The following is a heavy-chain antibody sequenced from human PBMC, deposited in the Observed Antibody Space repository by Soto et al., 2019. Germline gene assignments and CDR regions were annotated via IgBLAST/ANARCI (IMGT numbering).Heavy chain of an antibody. Sequence: AGGSLRLSCAASGFIFSTYGMHWVRQAPGEGLEWLSVISYDGNNKYYADSVKGRFTISRDNSKNTLWLQMDSLRTEDTAVYYCAKDLLLTTITTVGDWGQGTLVTVSS. D-gene: IGHD4-17*01. CDR1: GFIFSTYG. J-gene: IGHJ4*02. CDR2: ISYDGNNK. V-gene: IGHV3-30*18. CDR3: AKDLLLTTITTVGD.